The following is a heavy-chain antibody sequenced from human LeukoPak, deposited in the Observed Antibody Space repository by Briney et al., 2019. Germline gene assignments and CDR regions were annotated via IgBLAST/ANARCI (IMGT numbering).Heavy chain of an antibody. CDR2: ISTTSDYI. D-gene: IGHD1-26*01. CDR3: ARGVGVTIRTSNFDY. V-gene: IGHV3-21*01. J-gene: IGHJ4*02. Sequence: PGGSLRLSCAASGFTFSNHDMSWVRQAPGKGLEWVSSISTTSDYIYYAGSVKGRFTVSRDNAKNSLFLQMNSLRAEDTAVYYCARGVGVTIRTSNFDYWGQGTLVTASS. CDR1: GFTFSNHD.